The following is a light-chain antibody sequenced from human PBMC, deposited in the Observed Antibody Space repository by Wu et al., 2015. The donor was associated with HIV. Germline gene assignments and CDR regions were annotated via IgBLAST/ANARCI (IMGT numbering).Light chain of an antibody. CDR3: QQYNSLRYT. CDR1: QSFNSKY. Sequence: LLTQSPGTLSLSPGERATLSCRASQSFNSKYLAWYQQKPGQAPRLLIYDAYSRATGVPDRFSGSGSGTDFTLTISRLEPEDFAVYYCQQYNSLRYTFGRGTKLEIK. CDR2: DAY. J-gene: IGKJ2*01. V-gene: IGKV3-20*01.